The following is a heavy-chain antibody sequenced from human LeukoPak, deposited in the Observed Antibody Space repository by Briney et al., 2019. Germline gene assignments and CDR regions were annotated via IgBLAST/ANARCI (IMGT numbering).Heavy chain of an antibody. CDR1: GGSFSGYY. CDR3: ARGLPYYDILTGYFTPHKYYFDY. Sequence: SETLSLTCAVYGGSFSGYYWSWIRQPPGKGLEWIGEINHSGSTKYNPSLKSRVTISEDTSKNQFSLKLSSVTAADTAVYYCARGLPYYDILTGYFTPHKYYFDYWGQGTLVTVSS. CDR2: INHSGST. V-gene: IGHV4-34*01. J-gene: IGHJ4*02. D-gene: IGHD3-9*01.